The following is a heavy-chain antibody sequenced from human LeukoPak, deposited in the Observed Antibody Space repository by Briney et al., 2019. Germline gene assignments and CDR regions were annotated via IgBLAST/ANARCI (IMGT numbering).Heavy chain of an antibody. CDR2: XXXXXST. V-gene: IGHV4-34*01. Sequence: GXSXXXXXWRXVRXPPGXXLEWIXXXXXXXSTNYNPSLKRGVTISVDTSKNQFSLKLSSVTAADTAVYYCARECPGASGGSCYRSTYDYWGQGTLVTVSS. J-gene: IGHJ4*02. CDR3: ARECPGASGGSCYRSTYDY. CDR1: GXSXXXXX. D-gene: IGHD2-15*01.